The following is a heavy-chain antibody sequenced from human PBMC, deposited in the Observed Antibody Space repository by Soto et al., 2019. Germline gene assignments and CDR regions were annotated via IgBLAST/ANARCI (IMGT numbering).Heavy chain of an antibody. J-gene: IGHJ4*02. D-gene: IGHD2-15*01. CDR2: INPSGST. V-gene: IGHV1-46*03. CDR3: ARVYCSCGGCYSIDY. Sequence: QVQLVQSGAEVKKPGASVKVSCKASGYTFTTYYMHWVRQAPGQGLEWMGIINPSGSTSYAQKFRGRVTMSRDTSKSIVHMELSSLRSEDTAVYYCARVYCSCGGCYSIDYWGQGTLVTVSS. CDR1: GYTFTTYY.